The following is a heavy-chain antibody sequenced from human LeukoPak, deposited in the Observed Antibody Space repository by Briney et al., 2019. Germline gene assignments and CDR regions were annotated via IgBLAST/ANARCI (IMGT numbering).Heavy chain of an antibody. CDR3: ARRAYGYAPMAFAFDY. D-gene: IGHD2-2*01. CDR1: GYTFTGYY. J-gene: IGHJ4*02. Sequence: ASVKVSCKASGYTFTGYYIHWVRQAPGQRLEWMGWINAGNGNTKYSQKFQGRVTITRDTSASTAYMELSSLRSEDTAVYYCARRAYGYAPMAFAFDYWGQGTLVTVSS. CDR2: INAGNGNT. V-gene: IGHV1-3*01.